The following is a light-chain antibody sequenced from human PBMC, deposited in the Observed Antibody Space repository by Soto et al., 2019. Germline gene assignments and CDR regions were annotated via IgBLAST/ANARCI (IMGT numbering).Light chain of an antibody. CDR2: GNS. CDR1: SSNIGAGYD. CDR3: QSYDRSLSVV. J-gene: IGLJ2*01. V-gene: IGLV1-40*01. Sequence: QSVLTQPPSVSGAPGQRVTISCTGSSSNIGAGYDVHWYQQLPGTDPKLLIYGNSNRPSGVPDRFSGSKSCTSASLDITGLQAEDEADYYCQSYDRSLSVVFGVGTTLNVL.